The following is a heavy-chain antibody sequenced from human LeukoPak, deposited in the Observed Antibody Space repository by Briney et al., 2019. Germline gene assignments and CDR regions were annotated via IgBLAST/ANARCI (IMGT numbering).Heavy chain of an antibody. CDR3: AKDIVVEVAGHYFDY. J-gene: IGHJ4*02. Sequence: GGSLRLSCAAPGFTFSNYAMNWVRQAPGKGLEWVSAISGSGGSTNYAESVKGRFTISRDNSRTTLYLQMNSLRAEDAAVYSCAKDIVVEVAGHYFDYWGQGTLVTVSS. CDR1: GFTFSNYA. CDR2: ISGSGGST. V-gene: IGHV3-23*01. D-gene: IGHD2-15*01.